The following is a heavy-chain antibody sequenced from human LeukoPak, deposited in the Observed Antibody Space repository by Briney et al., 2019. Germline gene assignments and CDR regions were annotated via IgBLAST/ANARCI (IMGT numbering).Heavy chain of an antibody. CDR1: GYSFTTYW. CDR3: TRGAGYRFED. CDR2: IDPSDSYT. Sequence: GESLKISCRGSGYSFTTYWITWVRQMPGKGLEWMGRIDPSDSYTNYSPSFQGHVTISADKSINTAYLQWSSLKASDTAMYYCTRGAGYRFEDWGQGTLVTVSS. J-gene: IGHJ4*02. V-gene: IGHV5-10-1*01. D-gene: IGHD5-18*01.